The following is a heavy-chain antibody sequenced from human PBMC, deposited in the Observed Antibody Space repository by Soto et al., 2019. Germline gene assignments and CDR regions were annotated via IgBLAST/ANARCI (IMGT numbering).Heavy chain of an antibody. D-gene: IGHD6-19*01. V-gene: IGHV1-18*01. Sequence: QVLLVQSGAEVKKPGASVKVSCKTSGYTFPNYAMNWVRQAPGQGLEWMGWISAYNGNTEYAQRLQGRVTMTTDTSTSTAYLELRSLRSDDTAVYYCARGRSPPRYSSAWDYYFDYWGQGTLVTVSS. CDR1: GYTFPNYA. CDR3: ARGRSPPRYSSAWDYYFDY. CDR2: ISAYNGNT. J-gene: IGHJ4*02.